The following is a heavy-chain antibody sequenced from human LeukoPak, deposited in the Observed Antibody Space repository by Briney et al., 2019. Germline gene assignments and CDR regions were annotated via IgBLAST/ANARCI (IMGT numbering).Heavy chain of an antibody. V-gene: IGHV3-48*03. CDR1: GFTFSSYE. CDR2: ISSRGTTI. CDR3: ARVRSGLHMDV. Sequence: GGSLRLSCAVSGFTFSSYEMNWVRQAPGKGLEWVSYISSRGTTIYYVDSVKGRFTVSRDNAKNSLYLQMNSLRAEDTALYYCARVRSGLHMDVWGQGTTVTVSS. D-gene: IGHD2-15*01. J-gene: IGHJ6*02.